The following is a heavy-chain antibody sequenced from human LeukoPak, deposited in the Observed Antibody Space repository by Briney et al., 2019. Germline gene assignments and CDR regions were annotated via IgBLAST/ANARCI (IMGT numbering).Heavy chain of an antibody. CDR2: IYYSGST. D-gene: IGHD3-22*01. J-gene: IGHJ3*02. CDR1: GGSISSSSYY. CDR3: ARSSYDSSGPGAFDI. Sequence: SETLSLTCTVSGGSISSSSYYWGWIRQPPGKGLEWIGSIYYSGSTYYNPPLKSRVTISVDTSKNQFSLKLSSVTAADTAVYYCARSSYDSSGPGAFDIWGQGTMVTVSS. V-gene: IGHV4-39*07.